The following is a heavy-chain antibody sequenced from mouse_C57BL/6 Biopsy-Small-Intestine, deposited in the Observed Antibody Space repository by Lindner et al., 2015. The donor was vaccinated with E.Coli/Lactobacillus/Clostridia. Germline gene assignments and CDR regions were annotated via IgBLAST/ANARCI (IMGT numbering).Heavy chain of an antibody. J-gene: IGHJ3*01. Sequence: VQLQESGGGLVKPGGSLKLSCAASGFTFSDYGMHWVRQAPEKGLEWVAYISSGSSTIYYADTVKGRFTISRDNAKNTLFLQMTSLRSEDTAMYYCARTWPFAYWGQGTLVTVS. V-gene: IGHV5-17*01. CDR3: ARTWPFAY. CDR1: GFTFSDYG. CDR2: ISSGSSTI.